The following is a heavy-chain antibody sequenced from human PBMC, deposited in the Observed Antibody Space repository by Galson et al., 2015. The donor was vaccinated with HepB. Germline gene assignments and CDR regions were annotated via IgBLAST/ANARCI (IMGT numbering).Heavy chain of an antibody. CDR3: ARSPEEQWLVKTLGWFDP. D-gene: IGHD6-19*01. V-gene: IGHV1-2*06. CDR2: INPKSGGT. J-gene: IGHJ5*02. Sequence: SVKVSCKASGYTFNTYTINWVRQAPGQGLEWMGRINPKSGGTNYEQRFQGRVTVTWDTSISTAYMELSRLTSDDTAVYYCARSPEEQWLVKTLGWFDPWGQGTLVTVSS. CDR1: GYTFNTYT.